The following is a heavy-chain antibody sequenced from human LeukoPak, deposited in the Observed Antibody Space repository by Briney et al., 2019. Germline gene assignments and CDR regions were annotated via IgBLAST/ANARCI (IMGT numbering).Heavy chain of an antibody. Sequence: GGSLRLSCAASGFTFSSYAMSWVRQAPGKGLEWVSAISGSGGNTYYADSVKGRFTISRDNSKNTLYLQMNSLRAEDTAVYYCARLYYDYVWGSLYYFDYWGQGTLVTVSS. CDR3: ARLYYDYVWGSLYYFDY. J-gene: IGHJ4*02. V-gene: IGHV3-23*01. CDR1: GFTFSSYA. D-gene: IGHD3-16*01. CDR2: ISGSGGNT.